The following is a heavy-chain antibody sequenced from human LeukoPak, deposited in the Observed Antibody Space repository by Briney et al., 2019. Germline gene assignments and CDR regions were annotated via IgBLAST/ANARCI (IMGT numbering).Heavy chain of an antibody. V-gene: IGHV3-21*01. CDR2: ISSSSSYI. Sequence: GGSLRLSCAASGLTFSSYSMNWVRQAPGKGLEWVSSISSSSSYIYYADSVKGRFTISRDNAKNSLYLQMNSLRAEDTAVYYCARRLYYYYGMDVWGQGTTVTVSS. CDR1: GLTFSSYS. J-gene: IGHJ6*02. D-gene: IGHD2-21*01. CDR3: ARRLYYYYGMDV.